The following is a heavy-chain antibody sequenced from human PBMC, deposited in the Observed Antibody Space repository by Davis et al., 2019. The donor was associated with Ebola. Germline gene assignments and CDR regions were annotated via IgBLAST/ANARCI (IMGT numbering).Heavy chain of an antibody. CDR3: ARVSWGFIDY. D-gene: IGHD3-10*01. Sequence: GSLRLSCTVSGGSVSSGSYYWSWIRQPPGKGLEWIGYIYCSGSTNYNPSLKSRVTISVDTSKNQFSLKLSSVTAADTAVYYCARVSWGFIDYWGQGTLVTVSS. CDR2: IYCSGST. CDR1: GGSVSSGSYY. V-gene: IGHV4-61*01. J-gene: IGHJ4*02.